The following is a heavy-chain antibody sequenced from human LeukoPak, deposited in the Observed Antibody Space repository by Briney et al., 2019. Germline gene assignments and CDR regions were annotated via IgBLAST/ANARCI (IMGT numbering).Heavy chain of an antibody. CDR2: IYPGDPDT. D-gene: IGHD3-22*01. Sequence: GESLKISCKGSGYSFTSYWIGWVRQMPGKGLEWMGIIYPGDPDTRYSPSFQGQVTISADKSISTAYLQWSSLKASDTAMYYCARATYYYDSSGYAIDYWGQGTLVTVSS. V-gene: IGHV5-51*01. CDR1: GYSFTSYW. CDR3: ARATYYYDSSGYAIDY. J-gene: IGHJ4*02.